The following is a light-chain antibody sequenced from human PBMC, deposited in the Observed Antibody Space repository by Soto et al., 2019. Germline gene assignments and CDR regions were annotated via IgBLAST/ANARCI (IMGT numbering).Light chain of an antibody. V-gene: IGKV3-15*01. J-gene: IGKJ4*01. CDR1: QSVSSN. Sequence: EIVLTQSPATLSVSPGERATLSCRASQSVSSNLAWYQQKPGQAPRLLIYAASTRATGIPARFSGSGSETEFTLTISSLQSEDFGVYYCQQYNNWPRATFGGGTKVDIK. CDR3: QQYNNWPRAT. CDR2: AAS.